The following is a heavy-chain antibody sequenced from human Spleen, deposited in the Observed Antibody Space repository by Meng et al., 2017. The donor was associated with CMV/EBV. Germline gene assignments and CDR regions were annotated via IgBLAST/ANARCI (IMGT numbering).Heavy chain of an antibody. J-gene: IGHJ4*02. Sequence: ASVKVSCKASGYTFTSYYMHWVRQAPGRGLEWMGWINPSSGATDYAQKFQGRITMTRDTSITTAYMDLNSLRSDDTAVYYCVRGGVIIVPPVNIIRDWGQGALVTVSS. CDR3: VRGGVIIVPPVNIIRD. V-gene: IGHV1-2*02. D-gene: IGHD3-10*01. CDR2: INPSSGAT. CDR1: GYTFTSYY.